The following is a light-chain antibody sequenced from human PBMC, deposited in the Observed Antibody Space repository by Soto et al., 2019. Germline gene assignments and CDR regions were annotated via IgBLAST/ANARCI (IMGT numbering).Light chain of an antibody. J-gene: IGKJ1*01. CDR2: RVS. CDR1: QSVSSAT. CDR3: QHYGTT. Sequence: IVLTQSPGTLSLFPGESATLYCRVSQSVSSATVAWYQQRPGQAPRLLFYRVSSRATGVPDRFSGGGSGTDFTLTISRLEPEDLGVYYCQHYGTTFGPGTKVEIK. V-gene: IGKV3-20*01.